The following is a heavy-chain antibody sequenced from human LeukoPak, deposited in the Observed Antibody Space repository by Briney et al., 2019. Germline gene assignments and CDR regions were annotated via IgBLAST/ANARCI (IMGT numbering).Heavy chain of an antibody. CDR1: GFIFNTYW. V-gene: IGHV5-10-1*01. D-gene: IGHD6-13*01. Sequence: GESLKISCKGSGFIFNTYWISWVRQMPGKVLEWMGIVDPTDSDVDYSPSFQGHVTISSDTSTSTVYLQWSSLKASDTAVYYCARRARYHSSFPLDFWGQGTQVIVSS. CDR3: ARRARYHSSFPLDF. J-gene: IGHJ4*02. CDR2: VDPTDSDV.